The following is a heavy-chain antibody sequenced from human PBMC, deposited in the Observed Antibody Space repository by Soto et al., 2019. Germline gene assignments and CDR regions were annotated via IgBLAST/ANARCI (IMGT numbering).Heavy chain of an antibody. CDR1: GGSISSGGYS. V-gene: IGHV4-30-2*01. Sequence: SETLSLTCAVSGGSISSGGYSWSWIRQPPGKGLEWIGYIYHSGSTYYNPSLKSRVTISVDRSKNQFSLKLSSVTAADTAVYYCARVKRGYDFWSGYRGYYYYGMDVWGQGTTVTVSS. J-gene: IGHJ6*02. CDR2: IYHSGST. D-gene: IGHD3-3*01. CDR3: ARVKRGYDFWSGYRGYYYYGMDV.